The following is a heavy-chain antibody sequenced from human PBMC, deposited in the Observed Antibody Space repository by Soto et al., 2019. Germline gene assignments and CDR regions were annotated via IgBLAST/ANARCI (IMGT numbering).Heavy chain of an antibody. J-gene: IGHJ4*02. CDR3: ARRGACISTSCSLDY. D-gene: IGHD2-2*01. CDR1: GYTFTSYY. CDR2: INPSGGST. V-gene: IGHV1-46*01. Sequence: ASVKVSCKASGYTFTSYYIHWMRQAPGQGLEWMGIINPSGGSTTYAQKFQVRVTMTRDTSTSTVYMELSSLRSEDTAVYYCARRGACISTSCSLDYWGQGTLVTVSS.